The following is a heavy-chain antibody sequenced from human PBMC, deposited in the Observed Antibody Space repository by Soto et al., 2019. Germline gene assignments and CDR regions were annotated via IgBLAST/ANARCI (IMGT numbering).Heavy chain of an antibody. J-gene: IGHJ4*02. D-gene: IGHD3-9*01. CDR2: INSDGSST. V-gene: IGHV3-74*01. Sequence: PGGSLRLSCAASGFTFSSYWMHWVRQAPGKGLVWVSRINSDGSSTSYADSVKGRFIISRDNAKNTLYLQMNSLRAEDTAVYYCAREDRILTGYYPYYFDYWGQGTLVTVSS. CDR1: GFTFSSYW. CDR3: AREDRILTGYYPYYFDY.